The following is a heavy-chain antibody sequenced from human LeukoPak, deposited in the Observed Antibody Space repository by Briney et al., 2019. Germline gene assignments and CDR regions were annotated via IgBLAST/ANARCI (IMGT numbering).Heavy chain of an antibody. Sequence: ASVKVSCKASGYTLTSYGISWVRQAPGQGLEWMGGIIPIFGTANYAQKFQGRVTITTDESTSTAYMELSSLRSEDTAVYYCARGPYSSSWYDYYYMDVWGKGTTVTVSS. J-gene: IGHJ6*03. D-gene: IGHD6-13*01. CDR3: ARGPYSSSWYDYYYMDV. CDR1: GYTLTSYG. V-gene: IGHV1-69*05. CDR2: IIPIFGTA.